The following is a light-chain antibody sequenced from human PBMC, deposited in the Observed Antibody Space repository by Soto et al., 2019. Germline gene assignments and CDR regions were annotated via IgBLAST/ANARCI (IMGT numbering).Light chain of an antibody. CDR2: GAS. Sequence: DIQMTQSPSFLSASVGDRVTITCRASQRIDNFLNWYQQKPGKAPKLLIYGASSLQSGVPSRFSGSGSGTDFTLTITSLQPEDSATYHCQQRYTTSLSSFGQGTKVKIK. J-gene: IGKJ2*01. CDR1: QRIDNF. CDR3: QQRYTTSLSS. V-gene: IGKV1-39*01.